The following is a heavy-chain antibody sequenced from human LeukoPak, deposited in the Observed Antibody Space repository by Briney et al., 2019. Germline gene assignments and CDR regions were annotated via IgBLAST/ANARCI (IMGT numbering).Heavy chain of an antibody. CDR1: ELALANYV. V-gene: IGHV3-23*01. Sequence: GGRLRLSCAVSELALANYVMSWVRQAPGKGLEWVSGISGSGDKTYYADSVKGRFTISRDTSKNTVFLQMNSLRVEDTAVYFCVSDLGYWVPKWGQATPVTVSS. CDR2: ISGSGDKT. J-gene: IGHJ1*01. D-gene: IGHD5-18*01. CDR3: VSDLGYWVPK.